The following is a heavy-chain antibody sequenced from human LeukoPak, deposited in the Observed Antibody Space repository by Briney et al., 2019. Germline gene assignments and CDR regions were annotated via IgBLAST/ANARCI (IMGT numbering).Heavy chain of an antibody. V-gene: IGHV4-39*01. CDR1: GGSISSSSYY. CDR3: ARENPSGYSAN. CDR2: IYYSGST. Sequence: KPSETLSLTCTVSGGSISSSSYYWGWIRQPPGKGLEWIGSIYYSGSTYYNPSLKSRVTISVDTSKNQFSLKLSSVTAADTAVYYCARENPSGYSANWGQGTLVTVSS. D-gene: IGHD3-22*01. J-gene: IGHJ4*02.